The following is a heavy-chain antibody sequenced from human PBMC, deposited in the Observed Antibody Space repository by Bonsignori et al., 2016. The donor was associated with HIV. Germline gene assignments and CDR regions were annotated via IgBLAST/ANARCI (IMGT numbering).Heavy chain of an antibody. CDR3: ARAAGYYDFWSGYYNYYYYYMDV. V-gene: IGHV4-59*01. J-gene: IGHJ6*03. D-gene: IGHD3-3*01. CDR2: IYYSGST. Sequence: RQAPGKGLEWIGYIYYSGSTNYNPSLKSRVTISVDTSKNQFSLKLSSVTAADTAVYYCARAAGYYDFWSGYYNYYYYYMDVWGKGTTVTVSS.